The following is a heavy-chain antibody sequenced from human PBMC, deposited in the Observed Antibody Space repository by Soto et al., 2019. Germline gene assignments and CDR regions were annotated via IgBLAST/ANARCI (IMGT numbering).Heavy chain of an antibody. CDR2: ISGSGGTI. D-gene: IGHD6-19*01. V-gene: IGHV3-48*02. CDR1: GVTLSSYG. J-gene: IGHJ4*02. CDR3: ARETGLRSSGWSYYFDF. Sequence: EVQLVESGGGLVQPGGSLRLSCAASGVTLSSYGMHWVRQAPGKGLEWVSYISGSGGTIYYADSVKGRFTISRDNAKNSQSVQMNSLREEDTAVYFCARETGLRSSGWSYYFDFWGQGTRVTVSS.